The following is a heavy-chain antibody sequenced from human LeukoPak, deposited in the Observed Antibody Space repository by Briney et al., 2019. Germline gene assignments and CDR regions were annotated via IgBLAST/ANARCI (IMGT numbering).Heavy chain of an antibody. CDR2: LSGGGGTT. CDR3: AKTIVRDSSGYYYYFDY. Sequence: PGGSLRLSCVASGFTFSSYAMAWVRQAPGKGLQWVSTLSGGGGTTYYADSVKGRFTISSDNSRNTLYLQMNSLRAEDTAVYYCAKTIVRDSSGYYYYFDYWGQGTLVTVSS. CDR1: GFTFSSYA. D-gene: IGHD3-22*01. V-gene: IGHV3-23*01. J-gene: IGHJ4*02.